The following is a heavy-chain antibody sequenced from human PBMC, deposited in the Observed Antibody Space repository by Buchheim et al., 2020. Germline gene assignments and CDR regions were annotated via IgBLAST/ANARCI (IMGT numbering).Heavy chain of an antibody. V-gene: IGHV3-48*03. CDR2: ISSSGSTI. J-gene: IGHJ6*02. CDR3: AKRLGELSLTYFYYPMDV. CDR1: GFTFSSYE. D-gene: IGHD3-16*02. Sequence: EVQLVESGGGLVQPGGSLRLSCAASGFTFSSYEMNWVRQAPGKGLEWVSYISSSGSTIYYADSVKGRFTISRDNSKNTLYLQISSLRAEDTALYYCAKRLGELSLTYFYYPMDVWGQGTT.